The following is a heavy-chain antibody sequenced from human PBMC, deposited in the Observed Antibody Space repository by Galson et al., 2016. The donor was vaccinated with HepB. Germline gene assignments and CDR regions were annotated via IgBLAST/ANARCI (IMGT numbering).Heavy chain of an antibody. CDR1: GFSFSDYY. V-gene: IGHV3-11*01. D-gene: IGHD3-10*01. CDR2: MSNIAGVK. CDR3: ARNMYGSWSSGGNWFDP. J-gene: IGHJ5*02. Sequence: SLRLSCAASGFSFSDYYMSWIRQAPGKGLEWISYMSNIAGVKYYADSVKGRFTISRDNAKNSLYLQMNSLRPEDTALYYCARNMYGSWSSGGNWFDPWGQGTLVTVSS.